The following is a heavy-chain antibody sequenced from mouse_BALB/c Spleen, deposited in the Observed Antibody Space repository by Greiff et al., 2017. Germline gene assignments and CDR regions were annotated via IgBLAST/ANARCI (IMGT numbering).Heavy chain of an antibody. CDR3: DKGKDDSMDY. CDR2: IWGDEST. J-gene: IGHJ4*01. CDR1: GFSLTSYG. Sequence: QVQLKESGPGLVAPSQSLSITCTVSGFSLTSYGVSWVRQPPGKGLEWLGVIWGDESTNYHSALISRLSISKDNSTSQVFLTLNSLQTDDTATCYCDKGKDDSMDYWGQGTSVTVSA. D-gene: IGHD2-4*01. V-gene: IGHV2-3*01.